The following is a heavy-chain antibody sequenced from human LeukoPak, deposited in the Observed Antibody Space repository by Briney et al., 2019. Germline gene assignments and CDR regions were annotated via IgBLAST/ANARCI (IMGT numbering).Heavy chain of an antibody. D-gene: IGHD1-26*01. CDR2: IYHSGST. V-gene: IGHV4-30-2*01. J-gene: IGHJ4*02. CDR1: GGSISSGGYS. Sequence: SQTLSLICAVSGGSISSGGYSWSWIRQPPGKGLEWIGYIYHSGSTYYNPSLKSRVTISVDRSKNQFSLKLSSVTAADTAVYYCARGPSIYHGSYPLWHFDYWGQGTLVTVSS. CDR3: ARGPSIYHGSYPLWHFDY.